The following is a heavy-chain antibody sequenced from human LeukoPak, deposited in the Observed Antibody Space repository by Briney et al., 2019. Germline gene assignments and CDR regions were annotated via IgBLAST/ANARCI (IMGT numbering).Heavy chain of an antibody. CDR3: ARNELISSNYYYYGMDV. CDR2: ISYSGNA. V-gene: IGHV4-31*03. CDR1: GGSISSGGNY. J-gene: IGHJ6*02. Sequence: PSQTLSLTCTVSGGSISSGGNYWTWIRQNPGKGLEWIGYISYSGNAYYNPSFKSRVTISVDTSKNQFSLKLSSVTAADTAVYYCARNELISSNYYYYGMDVWGQGTTVTVSS.